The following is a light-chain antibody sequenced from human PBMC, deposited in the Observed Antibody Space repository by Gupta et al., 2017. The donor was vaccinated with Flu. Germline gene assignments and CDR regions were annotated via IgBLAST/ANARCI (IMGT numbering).Light chain of an antibody. CDR2: DAS. CDR1: QSVSSS. V-gene: IGKV3-11*01. CDR3: QQSAKWLPGLT. J-gene: IGKJ4*02. Sequence: EIVLTQSPATLTLSPGDRATLSCRASQSVSSSSAWYQQKPGQARRLHKYDASTRATGIPARFSGSGSGTDFTLTISSLEPADFAVYYWQQSAKWLPGLTFGGGTKVEIK.